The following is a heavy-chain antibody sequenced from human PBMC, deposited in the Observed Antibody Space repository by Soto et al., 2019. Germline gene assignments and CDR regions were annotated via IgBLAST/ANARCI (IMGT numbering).Heavy chain of an antibody. CDR1: GGSISNYY. J-gene: IGHJ4*02. V-gene: IGHV4-59*01. Sequence: QVQLQESGPGLVKPSETLSLTCTVSGGSISNYYWNWIRQPPGERLAWLGYIDYTGTTFYNPSLKSRVTISLDTSKNQCSLTLSAVTAADTAVYDCARPLLYDILTGNYYFDSWGQGTLVTVSS. CDR2: IDYTGTT. D-gene: IGHD3-9*01. CDR3: ARPLLYDILTGNYYFDS.